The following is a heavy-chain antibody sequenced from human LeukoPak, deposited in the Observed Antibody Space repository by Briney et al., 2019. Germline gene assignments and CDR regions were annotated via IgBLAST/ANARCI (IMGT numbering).Heavy chain of an antibody. CDR3: ARGDMNYYYYYMDV. D-gene: IGHD2-15*01. V-gene: IGHV4-34*01. CDR1: GGSFSGYY. J-gene: IGHJ6*03. CDR2: INHSGST. Sequence: SETLSLTCAVYGGSFSGYYWSWIRQPPGKGLEWIGEINHSGSTNYNPSLKSRVTISVDTSKNQFSLKLSSVTAADTAVYYCARGDMNYYYYYMDVWGKGTTVTVSS.